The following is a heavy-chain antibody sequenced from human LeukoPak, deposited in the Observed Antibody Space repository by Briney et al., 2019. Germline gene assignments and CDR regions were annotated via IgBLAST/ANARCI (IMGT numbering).Heavy chain of an antibody. CDR3: ARAQYYYDSSGYPAFYYYYYGMGV. D-gene: IGHD3-22*01. Sequence: ASVKVSCKASGYTFTGYYMHWVRQAPGQGLEWMGWINPNSGGANYAQKFQGRVTMTRDTSISTAYMELSRLRSDDTAVYYCARAQYYYDSSGYPAFYYYYYGMGVWGQGTTVTVSS. J-gene: IGHJ6*02. CDR1: GYTFTGYY. CDR2: INPNSGGA. V-gene: IGHV1-2*02.